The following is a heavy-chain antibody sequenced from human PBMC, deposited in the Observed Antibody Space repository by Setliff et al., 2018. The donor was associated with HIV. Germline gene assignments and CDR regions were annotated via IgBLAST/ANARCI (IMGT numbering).Heavy chain of an antibody. V-gene: IGHV1-18*01. Sequence: ASVKVSCKASGYTFTSHGISWVRQAPGQGLEWMGWISAYNGNTDYAQKFQGRVTITRDTSASTAYMELSSLRSEDTAVYYCAREGPAGLYYKFWSGYPRNYYFDYWGQGTLVTVSS. J-gene: IGHJ4*02. CDR1: GYTFTSHG. CDR2: ISAYNGNT. D-gene: IGHD3-3*01. CDR3: AREGPAGLYYKFWSGYPRNYYFDY.